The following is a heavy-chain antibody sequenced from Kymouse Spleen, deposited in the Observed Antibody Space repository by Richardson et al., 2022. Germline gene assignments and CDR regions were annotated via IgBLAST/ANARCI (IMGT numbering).Heavy chain of an antibody. V-gene: IGHV4-34*01. CDR3: ARGHCSSTSCYPRSWFDP. D-gene: IGHD2-2*02. Sequence: QVQLQQWGAGLLKPSETLSLTCAVYGGSFSGYYWSWIRQPPGKGLEWIGEINHSGSTNYNPSLKSRVTISVDTSKNQFSLKLSSVTAADTAVYYCARGHCSSTSCYPRSWFDPWGQGTLVTVSS. CDR2: INHSGST. J-gene: IGHJ5*02. CDR1: GGSFSGYY.